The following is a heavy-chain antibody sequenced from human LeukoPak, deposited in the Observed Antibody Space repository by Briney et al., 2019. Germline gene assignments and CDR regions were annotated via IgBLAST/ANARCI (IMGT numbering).Heavy chain of an antibody. CDR1: GFTFSGYA. CDR2: ISGSGGST. CDR3: AKDQVTLRFLEWSVAAFDI. V-gene: IGHV3-23*01. J-gene: IGHJ3*02. Sequence: PGGSLRLSCAASGFTFSGYAMSWVRQAPGKGLEWVSAISGSGGSTYYADSVKGRFTISRDNSKNTLYLQMNSLRAEDTAVYYCAKDQVTLRFLEWSVAAFDIWGQGTMVTVSS. D-gene: IGHD3-3*01.